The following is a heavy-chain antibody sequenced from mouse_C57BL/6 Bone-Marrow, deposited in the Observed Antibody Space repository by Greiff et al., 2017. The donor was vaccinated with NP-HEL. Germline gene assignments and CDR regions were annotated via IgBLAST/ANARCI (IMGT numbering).Heavy chain of an antibody. D-gene: IGHD1-1*01. J-gene: IGHJ2*01. CDR3: ANYYGSSYDY. CDR2: ICGDGST. CDR1: GFSLTSYG. Sequence: VQLKESGPGLVAPSQSLSITCTVSGFSLTSYGVSWVRQPPGKGLEWLGVICGDGSTNYHLALISRLSLIKDNSNSQVFLKLNSLQTDDTAKYYCANYYGSSYDYWGQGTTLTVSS. V-gene: IGHV2-3*01.